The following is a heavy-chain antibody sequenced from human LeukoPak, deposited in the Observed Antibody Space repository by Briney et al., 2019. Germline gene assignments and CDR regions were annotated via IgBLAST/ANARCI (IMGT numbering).Heavy chain of an antibody. J-gene: IGHJ5*02. D-gene: IGHD3-22*01. CDR3: ARRYYDSSGYPRYNWFDP. V-gene: IGHV4-34*08. CDR2: INHSGST. CDR1: GGTISSYY. Sequence: SETLSLTCTVSGGTISSYYWSWIRQPPGKGLEWIGEINHSGSTNYNPSLKSRVTISVDTSKNQFSLKLSSVTAADTAVYYCARRYYDSSGYPRYNWFDPWGQGTLVTVSS.